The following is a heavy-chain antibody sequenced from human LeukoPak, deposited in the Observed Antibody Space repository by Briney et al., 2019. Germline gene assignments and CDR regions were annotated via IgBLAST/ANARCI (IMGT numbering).Heavy chain of an antibody. D-gene: IGHD3-10*01. CDR1: GFTFSSYA. CDR2: ISSNGGST. CDR3: VKTVYGTMVRGVITSPFDY. V-gene: IGHV3-64D*06. J-gene: IGHJ4*02. Sequence: PGGSLRLSCSASGFTFSSYAMHWVRQAPGKGLEYVSAISSNGGSTYYADSVKGRFTISRDNSKNTLYLQMGSLRAEDTAVYYCVKTVYGTMVRGVITSPFDYWGQGTLVTVSS.